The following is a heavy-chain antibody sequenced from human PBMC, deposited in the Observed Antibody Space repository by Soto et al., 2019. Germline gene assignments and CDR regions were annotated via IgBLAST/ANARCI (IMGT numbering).Heavy chain of an antibody. Sequence: EVQLVESGGGLIQPGGSLRLSCAASGFTVSSNYMSWVRQAPGKGLEWVSVIYSGGSTYYADSVKGRFTISRDNSKNTLYLQMNSLRDEDTAVYYCARGQDYGDYSYAFDIWGQGTMVTVSS. V-gene: IGHV3-53*01. CDR1: GFTVSSNY. D-gene: IGHD4-17*01. CDR2: IYSGGST. J-gene: IGHJ3*02. CDR3: ARGQDYGDYSYAFDI.